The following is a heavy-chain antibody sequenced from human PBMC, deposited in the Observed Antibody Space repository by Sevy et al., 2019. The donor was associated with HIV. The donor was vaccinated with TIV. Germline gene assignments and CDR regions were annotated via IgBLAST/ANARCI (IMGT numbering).Heavy chain of an antibody. D-gene: IGHD3-22*01. CDR1: GFTFNSYA. CDR3: ASTIDYDSSGYYFNFDY. J-gene: IGHJ4*02. V-gene: IGHV3-23*01. CDR2: ISGSGGST. Sequence: GGSLRLSCAASGFTFNSYAMGWVRQAPGKGLEWVSGISGSGGSTYYADSVKGRFTISRDNSKNTLYLQMKGLRAEDTAAYYCASTIDYDSSGYYFNFDYWGQGILVTVSS.